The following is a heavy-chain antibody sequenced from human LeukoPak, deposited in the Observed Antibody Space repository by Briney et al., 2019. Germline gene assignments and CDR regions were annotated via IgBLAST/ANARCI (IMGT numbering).Heavy chain of an antibody. Sequence: GGSLRLSCAASGFTFSGSAMHWVRQASGKGLEWVGRIRSKANSYATAYAASVKGRFTISRDDSKNTAYLQMNSLKTEDTAVYYCTRNNDIVATMRFDPWGQGTLVTVSS. CDR1: GFTFSGSA. CDR2: IRSKANSYAT. J-gene: IGHJ5*02. D-gene: IGHD5-12*01. V-gene: IGHV3-73*01. CDR3: TRNNDIVATMRFDP.